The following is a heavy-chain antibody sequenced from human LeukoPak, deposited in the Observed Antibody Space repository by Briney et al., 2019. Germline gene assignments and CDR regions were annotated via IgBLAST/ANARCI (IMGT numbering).Heavy chain of an antibody. CDR2: IYYSGST. CDR1: GGSISSYY. Sequence: SETLSLTCTVSGGSISSYYWSWIRQPPGKGLEWIGYIYYSGSTNYNPSLKSRVTISVDTSKNQFSLKLGSVTAADTAVYYCARGRYCSSSSCPWYYYYGMDVWGQGTTVTVSS. CDR3: ARGRYCSSSSCPWYYYYGMDV. D-gene: IGHD2-2*01. J-gene: IGHJ6*02. V-gene: IGHV4-59*01.